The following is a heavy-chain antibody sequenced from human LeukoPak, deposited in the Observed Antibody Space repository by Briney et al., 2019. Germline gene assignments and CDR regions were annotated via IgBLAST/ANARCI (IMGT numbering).Heavy chain of an antibody. CDR1: GFTFSSYA. CDR3: AKGSGSYSILFDY. D-gene: IGHD1-26*01. J-gene: IGHJ4*02. CDR2: ISGSGGST. V-gene: IGHV3-23*01. Sequence: GGSLRLSRAASGFTFSSYAMSWVRQAPGKGLEWVSAISGSGGSTYYADSVKGRFTISRNNSKNTLYLQMNSLRAEDTAVYYCAKGSGSYSILFDYWGQGTLVTVSS.